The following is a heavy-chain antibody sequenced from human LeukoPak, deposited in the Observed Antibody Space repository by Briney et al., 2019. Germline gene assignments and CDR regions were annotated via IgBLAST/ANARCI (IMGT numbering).Heavy chain of an antibody. CDR1: GFTFSNAW. D-gene: IGHD1-1*01. Sequence: PGGSLRLSCAASGFTFSNAWMSWVRQAPGKGLEWVGRIKRKTDGGTTDYAAPVKGRFTISRDVSKNTLYLQMNSLKTEDTGVYYCTTAMRYDYWGQGTLVSVSS. V-gene: IGHV3-15*01. J-gene: IGHJ4*02. CDR2: IKRKTDGGTT. CDR3: TTAMRYDY.